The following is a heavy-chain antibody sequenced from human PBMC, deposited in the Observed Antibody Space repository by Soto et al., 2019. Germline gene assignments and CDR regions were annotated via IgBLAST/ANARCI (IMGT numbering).Heavy chain of an antibody. CDR1: GGSISNDYDY. Sequence: QVQLQGSGPRLVEPSQTLSLTCTVSGGSISNDYDYWSWIRQPPGKGLEWIGHIDNRGSTYSNPYLETRVPILLDTSKTQFSLKLTSVTAADTAVYYCDRGPSADKVDYWGQGTLVTVSS. J-gene: IGHJ4*02. D-gene: IGHD3-3*01. CDR2: IDNRGST. V-gene: IGHV4-30-4*01. CDR3: DRGPSADKVDY.